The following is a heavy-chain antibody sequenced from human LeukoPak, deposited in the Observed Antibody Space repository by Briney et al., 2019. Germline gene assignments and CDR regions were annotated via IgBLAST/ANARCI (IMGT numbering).Heavy chain of an antibody. V-gene: IGHV3-74*01. CDR2: INSDGSST. D-gene: IGHD2-2*01. J-gene: IGHJ4*02. CDR1: GFTFSSYW. CDR3: ASHCSSTSCLDY. Sequence: GGSLRLSCAVSGFTFSSYWMHWVRQAPGKGLVWVSRINSDGSSTSYADSVKGRFTISRDNAKNTLYLQMNSLRVEDTAVYYCASHCSSTSCLDYWGQGILVTVSS.